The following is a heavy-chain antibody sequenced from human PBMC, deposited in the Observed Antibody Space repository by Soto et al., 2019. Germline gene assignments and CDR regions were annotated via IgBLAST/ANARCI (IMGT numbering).Heavy chain of an antibody. J-gene: IGHJ4*02. D-gene: IGHD3-3*01. CDR3: AKWSYLDY. CDR2: ISGSDGKT. CDR1: GFSFASFA. V-gene: IGHV3-23*04. Sequence: DVRLAESGGGLVQPGGSLRLSCITSGFSFASFAMTWVRQAPGKGLEWVATISGSDGKTYYADSVKGRFSISRDTSRNTLYLQMNSLRADDTAIYYCAKWSYLDYWGQGTRVTVSS.